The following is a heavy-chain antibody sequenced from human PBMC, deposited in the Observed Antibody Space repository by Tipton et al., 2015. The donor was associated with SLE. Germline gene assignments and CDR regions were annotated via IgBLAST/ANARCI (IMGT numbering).Heavy chain of an antibody. CDR2: INSRSIYI. CDR3: ARSPDIVVVPAAKDYYYYMDV. Sequence: SLRLSCAASEFTFSDYYMDWVRQAPGKGPEWVASINSRSIYIYDADSVRGRFTISRDNAKKSVYLQMNSLRAEDTAVYYCARSPDIVVVPAAKDYYYYMDVWGRGTTVTVSS. D-gene: IGHD2-2*01. CDR1: EFTFSDYY. J-gene: IGHJ6*03. V-gene: IGHV3-69-1*01.